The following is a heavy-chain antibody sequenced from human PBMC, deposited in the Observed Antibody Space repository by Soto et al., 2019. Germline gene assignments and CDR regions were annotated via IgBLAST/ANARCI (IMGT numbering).Heavy chain of an antibody. V-gene: IGHV3-66*01. CDR1: GFTVSSDD. CDR2: IYSGGST. J-gene: IGHJ4*02. D-gene: IGHD2-21*01. Sequence: GGSLRLSCAASGFTVSSDDMSWVRQAPGKGLEWVSVIYSGGSTYYADSVKGRFTISRDNSKNTLYLQMNSLRVEDTSVYYCARDLSIGGPGGFEHWAQGTL. CDR3: ARDLSIGGPGGFEH.